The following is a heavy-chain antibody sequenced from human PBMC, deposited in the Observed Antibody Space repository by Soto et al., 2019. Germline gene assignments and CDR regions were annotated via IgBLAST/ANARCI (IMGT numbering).Heavy chain of an antibody. CDR3: ASGMVVAATGRNLDWFDP. D-gene: IGHD2-15*01. Sequence: QVQLVQSGAEVKKPGSSVKVSCKASGGTFSSYAISWVRQASGQGLEWMGGIIPIFGTANYAQKFQGRATITADESTSTAYMELSSLRSEDTAVYYCASGMVVAATGRNLDWFDPWGQGTLVTVSS. V-gene: IGHV1-69*12. CDR1: GGTFSSYA. CDR2: IIPIFGTA. J-gene: IGHJ5*02.